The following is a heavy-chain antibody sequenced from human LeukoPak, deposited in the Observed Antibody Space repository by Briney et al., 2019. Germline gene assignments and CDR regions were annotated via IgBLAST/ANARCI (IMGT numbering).Heavy chain of an antibody. V-gene: IGHV1-18*01. D-gene: IGHD2-8*01. CDR1: GYTFTSYG. J-gene: IGHJ4*02. CDR3: ARDQSRVSVLMVYAPFDY. CDR2: ISAYNGNT. Sequence: KPGASVKVSCKASGYTFTSYGISWVRQAPGQGLEWMGWISAYNGNTNYAQKLQGRVTMTTDTSTSTAYMELRSLRSDDTAVYYCARDQSRVSVLMVYAPFDYWGQGTLVTVSS.